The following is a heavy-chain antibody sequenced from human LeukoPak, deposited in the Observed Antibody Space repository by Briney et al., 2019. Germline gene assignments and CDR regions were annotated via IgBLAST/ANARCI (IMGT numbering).Heavy chain of an antibody. CDR1: GGSISSSSYY. CDR2: IYYSGST. D-gene: IGHD6-19*01. CDR3: ARVVPMYSSDWYDDY. V-gene: IGHV4-39*01. J-gene: IGHJ4*02. Sequence: SETLSLICTVSGGSISSSSYYWGWIRQPPGKGLEWIGTIYYSGSTYYNPSLKSRVTISVDTSKNQFSLKLSSVTAADTAVYYCARVVPMYSSDWYDDYWGQGTLVTVSS.